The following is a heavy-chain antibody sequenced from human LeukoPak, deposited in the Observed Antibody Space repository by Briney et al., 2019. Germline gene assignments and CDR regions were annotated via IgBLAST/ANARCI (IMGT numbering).Heavy chain of an antibody. Sequence: PGGSLRLSCAASGFIFSNYGMHWVRQAPGKGLEWVAVIWLDGSNQYHADAVKGRFTISRDNSKNTPYLQMSSLRAEDTALYYCARDDFAGDSSGYIDYWGQGTLVTVSS. J-gene: IGHJ4*02. CDR2: IWLDGSNQ. V-gene: IGHV3-33*01. D-gene: IGHD3-22*01. CDR3: ARDDFAGDSSGYIDY. CDR1: GFIFSNYG.